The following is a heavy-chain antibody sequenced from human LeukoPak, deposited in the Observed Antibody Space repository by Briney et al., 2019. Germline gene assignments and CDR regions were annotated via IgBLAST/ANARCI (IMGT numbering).Heavy chain of an antibody. D-gene: IGHD3-16*01. CDR1: GGSFSGYY. J-gene: IGHJ4*02. V-gene: IGHV4-34*01. CDR2: INHSGST. CDR3: ARGRGGPLSY. Sequence: SETLSLTCAVYGGSFSGYYWSWIRHPPGKGLEWIGEINHSGSTIYNPSLKSRVTISLDTSKNQFSLKLSSVTAADTAMYYSARGRGGPLSYWGQGTLVTISS.